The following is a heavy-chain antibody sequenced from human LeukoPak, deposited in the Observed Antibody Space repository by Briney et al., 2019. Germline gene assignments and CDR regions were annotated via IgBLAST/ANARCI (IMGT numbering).Heavy chain of an antibody. J-gene: IGHJ4*02. D-gene: IGHD6-19*01. Sequence: SETLSLTCTVSGGSISSNSYYWGWIRQPPGKGLEWIGSIYYSGSTYYNPSLQSRVTISVDTSKNQFSLKLNSVTAADTAVYYCARVAVADYYFDYWGQGTLVTVSS. V-gene: IGHV4-39*01. CDR3: ARVAVADYYFDY. CDR2: IYYSGST. CDR1: GGSISSNSYY.